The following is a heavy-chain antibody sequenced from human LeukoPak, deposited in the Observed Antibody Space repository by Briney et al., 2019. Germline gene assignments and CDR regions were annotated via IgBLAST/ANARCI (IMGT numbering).Heavy chain of an antibody. V-gene: IGHV3-23*01. CDR2: ISASGGTT. Sequence: GGSLRLSCAASGFTFSSYAMSWVRQAPGKGLEWVSVISASGGTTYYVDSVKGRFTISRDNSKNTLYLQMNSLRAEDTAVYYCAKGGRTTPIDYWGQGTLVTVSS. CDR1: GFTFSSYA. D-gene: IGHD1/OR15-1a*01. J-gene: IGHJ4*02. CDR3: AKGGRTTPIDY.